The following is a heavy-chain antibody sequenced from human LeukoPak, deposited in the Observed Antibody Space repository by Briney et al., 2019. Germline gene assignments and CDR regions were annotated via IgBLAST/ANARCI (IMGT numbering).Heavy chain of an antibody. Sequence: GGSLRLSCTASGFTFSNYGMHWVRQAPGKGLEWVAVISYDGSNEYYADSVKGRFTISRDNSKNTLFLQVNSLRPEDTAVYHCAKVALFSGYYPPFDYWGQGTLVTVSS. J-gene: IGHJ4*02. CDR3: AKVALFSGYYPPFDY. CDR1: GFTFSNYG. CDR2: ISYDGSNE. D-gene: IGHD3-22*01. V-gene: IGHV3-30*18.